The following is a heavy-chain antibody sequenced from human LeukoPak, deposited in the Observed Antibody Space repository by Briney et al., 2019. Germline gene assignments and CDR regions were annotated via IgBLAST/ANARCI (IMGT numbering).Heavy chain of an antibody. D-gene: IGHD3-22*01. CDR3: ATYSYTGGYYAFDI. V-gene: IGHV5-51*01. J-gene: IGHJ3*02. Sequence: GESPKISCKGYGYSFTSYWIGWVRQMPGMGLEWMGSIYPSDFDTRYSPSFQGQVTISADKSVSTAYLQWSSLKASDTAMYYCATYSYTGGYYAFDIWGRGTMVTVSS. CDR2: IYPSDFDT. CDR1: GYSFTSYW.